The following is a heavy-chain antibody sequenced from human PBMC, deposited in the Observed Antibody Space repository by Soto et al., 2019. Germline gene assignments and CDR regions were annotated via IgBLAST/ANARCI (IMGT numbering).Heavy chain of an antibody. CDR2: ISAYNGNT. CDR1: GYTFTSYG. J-gene: IGHJ6*02. CDR3: ARDQQVVAASYYYYGMDV. V-gene: IGHV1-18*04. Sequence: ASVKVSCKASGYTFTSYGISWVRQAPGQGLEWMGWISAYNGNTNYAQKLQGRVTMTTNTSTSTAYMELRSLRSDDTAVYYCARDQQVVAASYYYYGMDVWGQGTTVTVSS. D-gene: IGHD2-15*01.